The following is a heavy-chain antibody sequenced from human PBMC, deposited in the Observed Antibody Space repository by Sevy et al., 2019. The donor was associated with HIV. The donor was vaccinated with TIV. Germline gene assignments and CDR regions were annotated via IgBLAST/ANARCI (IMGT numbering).Heavy chain of an antibody. D-gene: IGHD3-10*01. CDR2: VFHSGST. J-gene: IGHJ4*02. V-gene: IGHV4-38-2*01. CDR1: GYSITSGYL. CDR3: ARHSHGSGTYYVPFDS. Sequence: SETLSLTCAVSGYSITSGYLWGWIRQPPGKGLEWIGSVFHSGSTYYNPSLNSRVIIAVDTSKNQFSLKLNSVTAADTAVYYCARHSHGSGTYYVPFDSWGQGTLVTVSS.